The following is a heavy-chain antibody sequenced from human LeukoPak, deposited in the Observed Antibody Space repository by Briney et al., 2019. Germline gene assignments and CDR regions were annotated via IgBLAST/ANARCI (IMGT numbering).Heavy chain of an antibody. V-gene: IGHV3-21*01. D-gene: IGHD3-16*02. CDR3: ARGGRGSYRFDY. J-gene: IGHJ4*02. CDR1: GFTFSSYS. Sequence: PGGSLGLSCAASGFTFSSYSMNWVRQAPGKGLEWVSSISSSSSYIYYADSVKGRFTISRDNAKNSLYLQMNSLRAEDTAVYYCARGGRGSYRFDYWGQGTLVTVSS. CDR2: ISSSSSYI.